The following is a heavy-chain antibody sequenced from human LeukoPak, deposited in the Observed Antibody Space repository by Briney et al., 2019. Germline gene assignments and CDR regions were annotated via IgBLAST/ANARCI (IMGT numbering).Heavy chain of an antibody. CDR2: INPSGGST. CDR3: ARDLADYYDSSGYSYYFDY. Sequence: GASVKVSCKASGYTFTSYYMHWVRQAPGQGLEWMGIINPSGGSTSYAQKFQGRVTVTRDTSTSTVYMELSSLRSEDTAVYYCARDLADYYDSSGYSYYFDYWGQGTLVTVSS. D-gene: IGHD3-22*01. J-gene: IGHJ4*02. V-gene: IGHV1-46*01. CDR1: GYTFTSYY.